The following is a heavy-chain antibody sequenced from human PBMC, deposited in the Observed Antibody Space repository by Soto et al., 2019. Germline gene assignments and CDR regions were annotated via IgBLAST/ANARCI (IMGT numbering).Heavy chain of an antibody. CDR2: IYPGDSDT. V-gene: IGHV5-51*01. Sequence: PWESLKVSCKGSGYSCASYWIGWVRQMPGKGLEWMGIIYPGDSDTRYSPSFQGQVTISADKSISTAYLQWSSLKASDTAMYYCARHIDGYSYGFYYYGMDVWGQGTTVTVSS. CDR1: GYSCASYW. J-gene: IGHJ6*02. CDR3: ARHIDGYSYGFYYYGMDV. D-gene: IGHD5-18*01.